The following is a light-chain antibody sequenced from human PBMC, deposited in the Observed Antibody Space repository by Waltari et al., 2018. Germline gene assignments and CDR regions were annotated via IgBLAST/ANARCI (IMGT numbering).Light chain of an antibody. CDR2: GNT. Sequence: QSGLTQPPSVSGAPGQSVTISCTGSSSNIGAGSDVHWYQQLPGSAPKLLIYGNTKRPSGVPDRFSGSKSGTSASLAITGLQAEDEADYYCQSYDNILTVIFGGGTKVTVL. V-gene: IGLV1-40*01. J-gene: IGLJ2*01. CDR1: SSNIGAGSD. CDR3: QSYDNILTVI.